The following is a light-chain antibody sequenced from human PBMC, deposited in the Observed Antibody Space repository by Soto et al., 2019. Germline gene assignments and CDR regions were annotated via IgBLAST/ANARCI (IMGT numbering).Light chain of an antibody. Sequence: EIVMTQSPAXLPVSPGERATLSCRASQSVSSNLAWYQQKPGQAPRLLIYGASTRATGIPARFSGSGSGTEFTLTISSLQSEDFAVYYCQQYNNWPPWTFGQGTKV. CDR1: QSVSSN. CDR3: QQYNNWPPWT. CDR2: GAS. J-gene: IGKJ1*01. V-gene: IGKV3-15*01.